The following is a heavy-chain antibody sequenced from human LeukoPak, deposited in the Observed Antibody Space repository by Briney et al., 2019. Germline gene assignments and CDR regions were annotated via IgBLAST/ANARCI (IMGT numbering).Heavy chain of an antibody. CDR1: GFTFSSYA. J-gene: IGHJ4*02. D-gene: IGHD4-17*01. V-gene: IGHV3-30-3*02. CDR2: ISYDGSNK. CDR3: AKTGDYGDWFDY. Sequence: GRSLRLSCAASGFTFSSYAMHWVRQAPGKGLEWVAVISYDGSNKYYADSVKGRFTISRDNSKNTLYLQMNSLRAEDTAVYYCAKTGDYGDWFDYWGQGSLVTVSS.